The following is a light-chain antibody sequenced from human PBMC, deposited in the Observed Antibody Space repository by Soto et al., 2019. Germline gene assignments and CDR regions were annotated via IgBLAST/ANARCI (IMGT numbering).Light chain of an antibody. Sequence: QSALTQPASVSGSPGQSITISCTGTSSDIGGHKYVSWYQQHPDKAPKVLIFEVSNRPSGISNRFSGSKSGNTASLTISGRQAEDEADYYFSSYTGSTTSVVFGGGTQLTVL. CDR3: SSYTGSTTSVV. CDR1: SSDIGGHKY. CDR2: EVS. J-gene: IGLJ2*01. V-gene: IGLV2-14*01.